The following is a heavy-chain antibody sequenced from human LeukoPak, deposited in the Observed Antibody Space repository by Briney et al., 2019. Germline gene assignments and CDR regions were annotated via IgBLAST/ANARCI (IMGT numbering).Heavy chain of an antibody. CDR2: ISSSSSTI. Sequence: GGSLRLSCAAPGFTFSSYSMNWVRQAPGEGLEWVSYISSSSSTIYYADSVKGRFTISRDNAKNSLYLQMNSLRAEDTAVYYCARVGRGYSYGYFDYWGQGTLVTVSS. D-gene: IGHD5-18*01. CDR1: GFTFSSYS. CDR3: ARVGRGYSYGYFDY. J-gene: IGHJ4*02. V-gene: IGHV3-48*04.